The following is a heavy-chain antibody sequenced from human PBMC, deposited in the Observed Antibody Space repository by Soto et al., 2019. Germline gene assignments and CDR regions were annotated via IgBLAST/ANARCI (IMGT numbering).Heavy chain of an antibody. J-gene: IGHJ4*02. CDR1: GYSFTIYY. Sequence: SKASGYSFTIYYMHWVRQAPGQGLEWMGIINPSGGSTSYAQKFQGRVTMTRDTSTSPVYMELSSLRSEDTAVYYCAREIEDFWSSYKKMPFDYCGQGTLVTVSS. CDR2: INPSGGST. V-gene: IGHV1-46*01. D-gene: IGHD3-3*01. CDR3: AREIEDFWSSYKKMPFDY.